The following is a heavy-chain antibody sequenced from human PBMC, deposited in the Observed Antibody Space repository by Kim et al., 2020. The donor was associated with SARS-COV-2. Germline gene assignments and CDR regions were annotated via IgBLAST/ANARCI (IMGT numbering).Heavy chain of an antibody. V-gene: IGHV4-39*07. J-gene: IGHJ4*02. CDR1: GGSISSSSYY. Sequence: SETLSLTCTVSGGSISSSSYYWGWIRQPPGKGLEWIGSIYYSGSTYYNPSLKSRVTISVDTSKNQFSLKLSSVTAADTAVYYCARDRDDHPFDWGQGTLVTVSS. CDR2: IYYSGST. CDR3: ARDRDDHPFD. D-gene: IGHD3-3*02.